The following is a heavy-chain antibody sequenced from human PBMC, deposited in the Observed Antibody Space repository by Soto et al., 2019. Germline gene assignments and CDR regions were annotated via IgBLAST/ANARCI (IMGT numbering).Heavy chain of an antibody. CDR3: TKDILAGGADV. CDR1: GIMLKDYA. CDR2: IYWDGGGV. J-gene: IGHJ6*02. V-gene: IGHV3-9*01. D-gene: IGHD3-3*02. Sequence: VQLAESGGGLVQPGESLRLSCVDSGIMLKDYAMHWVRQVPGRGLEWVAGIYWDGGGVDYADSVKGRFTTSRDNGKNSLYLEMNSLRVDDTAVYYCTKDILAGGADVWGQGTSVTVSS.